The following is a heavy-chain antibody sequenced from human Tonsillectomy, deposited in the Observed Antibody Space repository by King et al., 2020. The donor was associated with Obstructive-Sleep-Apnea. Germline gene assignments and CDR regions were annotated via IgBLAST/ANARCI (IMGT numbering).Heavy chain of an antibody. CDR3: AREGDIVVVPAANMDV. CDR2: IYYSWST. Sequence: LQLQESGPGLVKPSETLSLTCTVSGGSISSSSYYWGWIRQPPGKGPEWIGSIYYSWSTYYNPSLKSRVTISVDTAKNQFSLKLSSVTAADTAVYYCAREGDIVVVPAANMDVWGQGTTVTVSS. CDR1: GGSISSSSYY. V-gene: IGHV4-39*07. D-gene: IGHD2-2*01. J-gene: IGHJ6*02.